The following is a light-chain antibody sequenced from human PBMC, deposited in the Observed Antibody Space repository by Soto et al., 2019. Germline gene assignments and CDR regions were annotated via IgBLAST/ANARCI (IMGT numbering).Light chain of an antibody. CDR3: QQYYSTPT. Sequence: DIVMAQSPDSLAVSLGERATINCKSSQSVLYSSNNQNYLAWYQQKPGQPPKLLIYWASTRESGVPDRFSGSGSGTDFTLTISSLQAEDVAVYYCQQYYSTPTFGQGTKVDIK. J-gene: IGKJ1*01. V-gene: IGKV4-1*01. CDR1: QSVLYSSNNQNY. CDR2: WAS.